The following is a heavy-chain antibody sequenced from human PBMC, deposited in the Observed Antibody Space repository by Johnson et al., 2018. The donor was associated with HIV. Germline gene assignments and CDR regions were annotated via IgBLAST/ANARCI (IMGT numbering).Heavy chain of an antibody. CDR1: GFTFSDYY. J-gene: IGHJ3*02. CDR3: AREIIAAADDI. D-gene: IGHD6-13*01. Sequence: MQLVESGGGVVQPGRSLRLSCAASGFTFSDYYMSWIRQAPGKGLEWVSYISSSGSTIYYADSVKGRFTISRDNAKNSLYLQMNSLRAEDTAVYYCAREIIAAADDIWGQGTMVTVSS. V-gene: IGHV3-11*04. CDR2: ISSSGSTI.